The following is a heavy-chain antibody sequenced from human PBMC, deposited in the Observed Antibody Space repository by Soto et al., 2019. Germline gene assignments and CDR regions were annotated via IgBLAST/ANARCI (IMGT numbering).Heavy chain of an antibody. CDR1: GFTFSSYA. CDR2: ISGSGGST. CDR3: AKGTMVRGVISLFYYGMDV. Sequence: PGGSLRLSCAASGFTFSSYAMSWVRQAPGKGLEWVSAISGSGGSTYYADSVKGRFTISRDNSKNTLYLQMNSLRAEDTAVYYCAKGTMVRGVISLFYYGMDVWGQGTTVTV. D-gene: IGHD3-10*01. J-gene: IGHJ6*02. V-gene: IGHV3-23*01.